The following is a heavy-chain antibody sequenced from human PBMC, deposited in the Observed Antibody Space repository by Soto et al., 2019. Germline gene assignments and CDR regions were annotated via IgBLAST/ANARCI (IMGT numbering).Heavy chain of an antibody. CDR2: ISATGGAT. V-gene: IGHV3-23*01. D-gene: IGHD3-10*01. Sequence: EVQLLESGGGSLQPGGSLGLSCAASGFTFSDNAMIWVRQTPGGGLERVSQISATGGATHYADSVKGRFTISRDNAKSSLYLQMNSLRAEDTAVYYCVRAYGFGELYWGQGTLVTVSS. J-gene: IGHJ4*02. CDR3: VRAYGFGELY. CDR1: GFTFSDNA.